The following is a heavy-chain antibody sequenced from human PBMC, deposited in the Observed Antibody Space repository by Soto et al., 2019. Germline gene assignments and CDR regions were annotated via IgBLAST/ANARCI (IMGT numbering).Heavy chain of an antibody. Sequence: LSETLSLTCTVSSGSFRTYYWSWIRQPAGKGLEWIGRIYSTGSTLYNPSLKSRITMSVDTSKNQFSLRLSSVTAADTAVYYCAGGAAADYFDYWGQGTVVTVSS. D-gene: IGHD6-13*01. V-gene: IGHV4-4*07. J-gene: IGHJ4*02. CDR3: AGGAAADYFDY. CDR2: IYSTGST. CDR1: SGSFRTYY.